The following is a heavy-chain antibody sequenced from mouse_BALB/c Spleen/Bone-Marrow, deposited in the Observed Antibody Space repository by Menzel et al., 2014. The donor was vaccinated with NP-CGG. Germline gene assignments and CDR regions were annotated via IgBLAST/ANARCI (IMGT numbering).Heavy chain of an antibody. J-gene: IGHJ4*01. CDR1: GISLTIGNYR. CDR3: AREDYGGDYAMDY. CDR2: IYYSGTI. D-gene: IGHD2-4*01. Sequence: EVMLVESGPGLVKPSQTVSLTCTATGISLTIGNYRWSWIRQFPGNKLEWIGYIYYSGTITYNTFLTSRTTITRDTSKNQFFLEMNSLTAEDTATYYCAREDYGGDYAMDYWGQGTSVTVSS. V-gene: IGHV3-5*02.